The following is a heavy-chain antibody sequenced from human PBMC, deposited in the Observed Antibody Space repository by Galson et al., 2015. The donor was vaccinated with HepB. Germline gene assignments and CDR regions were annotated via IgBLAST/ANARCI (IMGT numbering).Heavy chain of an antibody. V-gene: IGHV3-7*01. J-gene: IGHJ4*02. Sequence: SLRLSCAASGFTFNTYWMRWVRQAPGKGLEWVAAIKQDGSEKYYVDSVKGRFSVSRDNAKKSLYLQMNSLRAEGTAVYFCARGATVTRSFDHWGQGTLVTVSS. CDR3: ARGATVTRSFDH. D-gene: IGHD2-21*02. CDR2: IKQDGSEK. CDR1: GFTFNTYW.